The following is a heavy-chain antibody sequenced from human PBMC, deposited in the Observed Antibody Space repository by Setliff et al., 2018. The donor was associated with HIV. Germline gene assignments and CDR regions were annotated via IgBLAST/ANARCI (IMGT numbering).Heavy chain of an antibody. J-gene: IGHJ2*01. D-gene: IGHD6-19*01. CDR2: ISSVSGSTI. CDR3: ARDPREQWGWDWYFDL. CDR1: GFTLSSYA. Sequence: PGGSLRLSCAASGFTLSSYAMNWVRQAPGKGLEWVSYISSVSGSTIYYADSVKGRFTISRDNAKNTLYVQMNSLREEDRTVSSCARDPREQWGWDWYFDLWGRGTLVTVSS. V-gene: IGHV3-48*02.